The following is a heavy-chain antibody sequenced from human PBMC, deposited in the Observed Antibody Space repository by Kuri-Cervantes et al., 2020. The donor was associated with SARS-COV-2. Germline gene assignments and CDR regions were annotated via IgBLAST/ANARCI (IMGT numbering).Heavy chain of an antibody. CDR2: ISYDGSNK. J-gene: IGHJ4*02. CDR1: GFTFSSYA. D-gene: IGHD6-13*01. Sequence: LSLTCAASGFTFSSYAMHWVRQAPGKGLEWVAVISYDGSNKYYADSVKGRFTISRDNSKNTLYLQMNSLRAEDTAVYYCARGGSSSWSLGEEYYFDYWGQGTLVTVSS. V-gene: IGHV3-30-3*01. CDR3: ARGGSSSWSLGEEYYFDY.